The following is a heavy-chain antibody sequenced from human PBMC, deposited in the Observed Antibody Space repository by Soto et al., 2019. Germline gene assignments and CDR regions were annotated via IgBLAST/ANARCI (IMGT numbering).Heavy chain of an antibody. V-gene: IGHV3-23*01. CDR2: IGPNPANT. J-gene: IGHJ4*02. Sequence: EVQLLESGGGLVQPGGSLRLSCTASGFPFTTSGMLWVRQPPGEGLEWVSAIGPNPANTNYRDSVKGRFTISRDNSKNTGFLQMSALTAEDTALYYCATARHCSSDACPAAEWGQGTLITVSS. CDR3: ATARHCSSDACPAAE. D-gene: IGHD2-2*01. CDR1: GFPFTTSG.